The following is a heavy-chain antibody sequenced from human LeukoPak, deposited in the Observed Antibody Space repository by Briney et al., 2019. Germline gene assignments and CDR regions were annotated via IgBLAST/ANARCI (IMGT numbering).Heavy chain of an antibody. J-gene: IGHJ3*01. D-gene: IGHD3-22*01. V-gene: IGHV4-59*11. CDR2: VSYTGRT. CDR3: ARLLDNDISGDPDTFDV. CDR1: GGSLSGHY. Sequence: PSQTLSLTCTVSGGSLSGHYWSWIRQPPGKSLEWLGYVSYTGRTKNNPSLQSRVSISIDTSKSKFALKLTSVASADTAVYSCARLLDNDISGDPDTFDVWGQGTTVIVPS.